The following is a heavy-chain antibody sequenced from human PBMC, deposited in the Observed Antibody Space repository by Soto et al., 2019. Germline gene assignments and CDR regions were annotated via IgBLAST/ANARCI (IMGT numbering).Heavy chain of an antibody. CDR3: AHRPGFSMAFDY. D-gene: IGHD3-10*01. J-gene: IGHJ4*02. CDR1: GFSLITYGVG. CDR2: IYWDDDT. V-gene: IGHV2-5*02. Sequence: SGPTLVNATQTLTLTCNFSGFSLITYGVGVGWIRQPPGKALEWLALIYWDDDTRFSPSLNSRLAITKDTSKSQVVLTMTHVDPVDTATYYCAHRPGFSMAFDYWGPGSLVTVSS.